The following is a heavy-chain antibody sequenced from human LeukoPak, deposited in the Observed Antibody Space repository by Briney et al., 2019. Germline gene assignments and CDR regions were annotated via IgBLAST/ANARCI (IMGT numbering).Heavy chain of an antibody. CDR2: IKNDGTIT. CDR1: GFTFSSHW. Sequence: GGSLRLSCAGSGFTFSSHWMHWVRQAPGKGLVWVSRIKNDGTITTDADSVKGRFTISRDNAKNTLYPQMTSLRVEDTAVYYCTRGYSGYDFWGQGTLVTVSS. CDR3: TRGYSGYDF. V-gene: IGHV3-74*01. D-gene: IGHD5-12*01. J-gene: IGHJ4*02.